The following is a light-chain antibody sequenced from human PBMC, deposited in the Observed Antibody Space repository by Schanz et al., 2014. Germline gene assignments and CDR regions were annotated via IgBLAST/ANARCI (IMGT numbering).Light chain of an antibody. V-gene: IGKV3-20*01. CDR2: AAS. CDR3: QHYVVSALT. Sequence: EIVLTQSPGTLSLSPGERATLSCRASVSVSSNYLAWYQQKPGQAPRLLIYAASRRAPGIPDRFSGSGSGTDFTLTISRLEPEDFAVYYCQHYVVSALTFGGGTKVEIK. CDR1: VSVSSNY. J-gene: IGKJ4*01.